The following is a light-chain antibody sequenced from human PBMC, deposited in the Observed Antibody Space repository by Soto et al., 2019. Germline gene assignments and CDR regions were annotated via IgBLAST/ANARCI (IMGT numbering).Light chain of an antibody. J-gene: IGKJ1*01. V-gene: IGKV3-20*01. CDR3: QQYARSAGWT. CDR2: GAS. CDR1: QSVSSSH. Sequence: EIVLTQSPGTLSLSPGERATLSCRASQSVSSSHLAWYQQKPGQAPRLLIYGASSRATGIPDRFSGSGSGTDFTLTISRLEPEDFAVYYCQQYARSAGWTFGQGTKVEIK.